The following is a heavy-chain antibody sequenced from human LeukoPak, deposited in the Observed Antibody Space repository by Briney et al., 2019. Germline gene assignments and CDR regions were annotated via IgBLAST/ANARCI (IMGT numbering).Heavy chain of an antibody. D-gene: IGHD3-22*01. CDR1: GGTFSSYA. J-gene: IGHJ4*02. V-gene: IGHV1-69*05. Sequence: SVKVTCKASGGTFSSYAISWARQAPGQGLEWMGRIIPIFGTANYAQKFQGRVTITTDESTSTAYMELSSLRSEDTAVYYCARHRANYYDSSGYFSPFDYWGQGTLVTVSS. CDR3: ARHRANYYDSSGYFSPFDY. CDR2: IIPIFGTA.